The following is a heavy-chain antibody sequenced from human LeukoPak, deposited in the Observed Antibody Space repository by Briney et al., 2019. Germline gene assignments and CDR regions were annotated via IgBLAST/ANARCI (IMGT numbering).Heavy chain of an antibody. V-gene: IGHV4-39*07. CDR2: IYYSGST. Sequence: PSETLSLTCTVSGGSISSSSYYWGWIRQPPGKGLEWIGSIYYSGSTYYNPSLKSRVTISVDTSKNQFSLKLSSVTAADTAVYYCARGVEYSSGWYYFDYWGQGTLVTVSS. J-gene: IGHJ4*02. CDR1: GGSISSSSYY. D-gene: IGHD6-19*01. CDR3: ARGVEYSSGWYYFDY.